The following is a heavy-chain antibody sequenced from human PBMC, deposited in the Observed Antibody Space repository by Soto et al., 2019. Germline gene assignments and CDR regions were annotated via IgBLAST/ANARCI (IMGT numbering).Heavy chain of an antibody. CDR1: GFTFRSYA. J-gene: IGHJ6*03. Sequence: GGSLRLPGAASGFTFRSYAMSWVRQAPGKGRESVSAISGSGGSTYYADSVKGRFTISRDNSKNTLYLQMNSLRAEDTAVYYCAKDSYVFWSGDPFLYYYYMDVWGKGTTVTAP. D-gene: IGHD3-3*01. CDR3: AKDSYVFWSGDPFLYYYYMDV. CDR2: ISGSGGST. V-gene: IGHV3-23*01.